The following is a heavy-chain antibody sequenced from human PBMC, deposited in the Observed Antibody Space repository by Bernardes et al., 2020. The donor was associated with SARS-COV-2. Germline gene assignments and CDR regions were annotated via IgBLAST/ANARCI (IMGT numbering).Heavy chain of an antibody. J-gene: IGHJ4*02. CDR3: ARSPFDSSAFF. CDR2: LYYSGSA. V-gene: IGHV4-61*01. CDR1: SGSVSSGSYH. D-gene: IGHD3-22*01. Sequence: SDTLSLTCTVSSGSVSSGSYHWSWIRQSPGKGLEWIGNLYYSGSATYNPSLKSRVTISKDTSKNQISLQLSSVTAADTAVYYCARSPFDSSAFFWGQGTWSPSPQ.